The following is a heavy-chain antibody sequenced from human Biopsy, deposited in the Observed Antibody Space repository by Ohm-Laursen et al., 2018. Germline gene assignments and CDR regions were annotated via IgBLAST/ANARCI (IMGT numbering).Heavy chain of an antibody. CDR3: ARAGVGSDGTDSFYYGMDV. J-gene: IGHJ6*02. CDR2: ISPSGATT. Sequence: ASVKVSCKASGNTFATYHIHWVRQAPGQGLEWMGGISPSGATTSFSQKFQGRITMTRDTSTGTVYMDLNSLGSEDTAVYYCARAGVGSDGTDSFYYGMDVWGPGTTVTVSS. V-gene: IGHV1-46*01. CDR1: GNTFATYH. D-gene: IGHD5-24*01.